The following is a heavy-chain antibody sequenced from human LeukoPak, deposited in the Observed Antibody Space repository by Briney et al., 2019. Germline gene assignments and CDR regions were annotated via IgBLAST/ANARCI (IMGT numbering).Heavy chain of an antibody. CDR1: GGSISSYY. CDR3: ASVDRYYYDSSGYYDAFDI. D-gene: IGHD3-22*01. J-gene: IGHJ3*02. Sequence: PSETLSLTCTVSGGSISSYYWSWIRQPPGKGLEWIGYIYYSGSTNYNPSLKSRVTISVDTSKNQLSLKLSSVTAADTAVYYCASVDRYYYDSSGYYDAFDIWGQGTMVTVSS. CDR2: IYYSGST. V-gene: IGHV4-59*01.